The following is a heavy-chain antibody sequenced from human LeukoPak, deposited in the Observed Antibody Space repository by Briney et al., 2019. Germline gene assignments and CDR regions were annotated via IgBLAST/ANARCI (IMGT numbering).Heavy chain of an antibody. Sequence: SETLSLTCTVSGGSISSYYWSWIRQPAGKGLEWIGRIYTSGSTNYNPSLKSRVTMSVDTSKNQFSLRLRSVTAADTAVYYCARGYCTSTSCYSGDVWGQGTLVTVSS. CDR2: IYTSGST. D-gene: IGHD2-2*01. V-gene: IGHV4-4*07. CDR1: GGSISSYY. J-gene: IGHJ4*02. CDR3: ARGYCTSTSCYSGDV.